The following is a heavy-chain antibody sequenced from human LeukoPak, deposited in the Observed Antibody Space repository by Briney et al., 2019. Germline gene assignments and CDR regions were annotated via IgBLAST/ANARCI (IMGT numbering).Heavy chain of an antibody. CDR1: GGSISTYY. CDR3: ARGEVRGVRDPPPDY. J-gene: IGHJ4*02. V-gene: IGHV4-59*08. CDR2: IYYSGST. D-gene: IGHD3-10*01. Sequence: PSETLSLTCIVSGGSISTYYWSWIRQPPGKGLEWIGYIYYSGSTYYNPSLKSRVTISVDTSKNQFSLKLSSVTAADTAVYYCARGEVRGVRDPPPDYWGQGTLVTVSS.